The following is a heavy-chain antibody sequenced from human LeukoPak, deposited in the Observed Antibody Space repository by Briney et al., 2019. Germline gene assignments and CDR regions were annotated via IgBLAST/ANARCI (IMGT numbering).Heavy chain of an antibody. CDR3: AREVGYSGLDY. CDR1: GFTFSSYW. CDR2: INTDGSST. V-gene: IGHV3-74*01. Sequence: QPGGSLRLSCAASGFTFSSYWMHWVRHAPGKGLVWVPRINTDGSSTSYADSVKGRFTISRDNAKNTLYLQMNSLRAEDTAVYYCAREVGYSGLDYWGQGTLVTVSS. J-gene: IGHJ4*02. D-gene: IGHD5-18*01.